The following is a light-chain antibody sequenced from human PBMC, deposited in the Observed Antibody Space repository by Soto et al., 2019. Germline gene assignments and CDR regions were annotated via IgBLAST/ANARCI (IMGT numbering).Light chain of an antibody. CDR3: QQYKNWLALT. J-gene: IGKJ4*01. CDR1: QRVSSN. Sequence: EIVMTQSPATLSVSPGERAPLSCRASQRVSSNLAWYQQKPGQAPRLLIYGVSTRATGIPARFSGSGSGTEFTLTISSLQSEDSAVYYCQQYKNWLALTFGGGTKVDIK. V-gene: IGKV3-15*01. CDR2: GVS.